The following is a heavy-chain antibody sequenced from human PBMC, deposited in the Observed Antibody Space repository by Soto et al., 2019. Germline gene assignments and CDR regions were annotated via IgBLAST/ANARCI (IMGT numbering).Heavy chain of an antibody. D-gene: IGHD1-26*01. Sequence: ASVKVSCKASGYTFTSYGISWVRQAPGQGLEWMGWISAYNGNTNYAQKLRGRVTMTTDTSTSTAYMELRSLRSDDTAVYYCARALVGATTAEYFQHWGQGTLVTVPQ. CDR3: ARALVGATTAEYFQH. CDR1: GYTFTSYG. J-gene: IGHJ1*01. V-gene: IGHV1-18*01. CDR2: ISAYNGNT.